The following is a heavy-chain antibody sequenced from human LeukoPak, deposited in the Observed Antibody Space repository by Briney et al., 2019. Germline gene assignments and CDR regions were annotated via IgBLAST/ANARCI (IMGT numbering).Heavy chain of an antibody. V-gene: IGHV4-34*01. Sequence: SETLSLTCAVYGGSFSGYYWSWIRQPPGKGLEWIGEINHSGSTNYNPSLKSRVTISVDTSKNQFSLKLSSVTAADTAVYYCAKAEYSSSFTYNSHDFDYWGQGTLVTVSS. J-gene: IGHJ4*02. CDR3: AKAEYSSSFTYNSHDFDY. CDR2: INHSGST. CDR1: GGSFSGYY. D-gene: IGHD6-6*01.